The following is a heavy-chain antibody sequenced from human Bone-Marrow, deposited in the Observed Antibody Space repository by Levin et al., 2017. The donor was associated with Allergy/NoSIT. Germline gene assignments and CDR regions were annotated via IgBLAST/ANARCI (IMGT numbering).Heavy chain of an antibody. CDR2: ISYDGSNK. J-gene: IGHJ6*02. V-gene: IGHV3-30-3*01. CDR1: GFTFSSYA. D-gene: IGHD1-14*01. CDR3: ARNNRRWNYYYGMDV. Sequence: AGGSLRLSCAASGFTFSSYAMHWVRQAPGKGLEWVAVISYDGSNKYYADSVKGRFTISRDNSKNTLYLQMNSLRAEDTAVYYCARNNRRWNYYYGMDVWGQGTTVTVSS.